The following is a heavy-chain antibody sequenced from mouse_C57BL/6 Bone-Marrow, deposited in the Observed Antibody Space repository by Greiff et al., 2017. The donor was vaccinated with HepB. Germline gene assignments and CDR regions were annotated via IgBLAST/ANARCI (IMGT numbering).Heavy chain of an antibody. V-gene: IGHV1-39*01. Sequence: EVQLQQSGPELVKPGASVKISCKASGYSFTDYNMNWVKQSNGKSLEWIGVINPNYGTTSYNQKFKGKATLTVDQSSSTAYMQLNSLSSEDSAVYYCIITAVVATYWYFAVWGTGTTVTVSS. CDR2: INPNYGTT. D-gene: IGHD1-1*01. CDR1: GYSFTDYN. J-gene: IGHJ1*03. CDR3: IITAVVATYWYFAV.